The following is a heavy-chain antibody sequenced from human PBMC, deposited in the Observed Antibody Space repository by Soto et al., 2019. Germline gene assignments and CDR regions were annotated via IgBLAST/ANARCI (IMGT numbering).Heavy chain of an antibody. Sequence: GGSLRLSCAASGFTFSSYAMSWVRQAPGKGLEWVSAISGSGGSTYYADSVKGRFTISRDNSKNTLYLQMNSLRAEDTAVYYCAKEVGSITMVRGVTSFAYWGQGTLVTVSS. V-gene: IGHV3-23*01. CDR3: AKEVGSITMVRGVTSFAY. J-gene: IGHJ4*02. CDR1: GFTFSSYA. D-gene: IGHD3-10*01. CDR2: ISGSGGST.